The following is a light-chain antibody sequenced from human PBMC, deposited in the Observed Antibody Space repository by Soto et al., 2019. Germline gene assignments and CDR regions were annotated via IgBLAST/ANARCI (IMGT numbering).Light chain of an antibody. CDR2: AAS. J-gene: IGKJ5*01. V-gene: IGKV1-9*01. CDR1: QGINTF. Sequence: QLHRVPISLCSSFGNQVPIPWRASQGINTFLAWYQQKAGKAPKLLIYAASTLQSGVPSRFSGSGSGTDFTLTISSLQSEDFATYYCQQLNSYPITFGQGTRLEIK. CDR3: QQLNSYPIT.